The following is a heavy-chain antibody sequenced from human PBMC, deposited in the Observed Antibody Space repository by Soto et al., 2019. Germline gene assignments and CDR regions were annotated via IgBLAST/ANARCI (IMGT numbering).Heavy chain of an antibody. CDR2: ISGSGGST. J-gene: IGHJ4*02. CDR3: AFHQEAVAGKEDGY. Sequence: EVQLLESGGGLVQPGGSLRLSCAASGFTFSSYAMSWVRQAPGKGLEWDSAISGSGGSTYYADSVKGRFTTSRDNSKSTMYLQMNSLRAEDTAVYYCAFHQEAVAGKEDGYWGQGTLVTVSS. V-gene: IGHV3-23*01. D-gene: IGHD6-19*01. CDR1: GFTFSSYA.